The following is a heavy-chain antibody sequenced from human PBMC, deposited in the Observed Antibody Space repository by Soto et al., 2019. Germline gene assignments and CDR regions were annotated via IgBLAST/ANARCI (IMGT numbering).Heavy chain of an antibody. J-gene: IGHJ4*02. D-gene: IGHD1-26*01. V-gene: IGHV1-69*12. Sequence: VQVVQSGAEVKSPGSSVKISCNPSGGSLSNYALSWVRQAPGQGLEWMGGIIPVSGTTKYAQKFEGRLMMTADESTTTAYMELSGLRYEDTAIYYCARGGRWDSLSSASATFDYWGQGTLVTVSS. CDR2: IIPVSGTT. CDR3: ARGGRWDSLSSASATFDY. CDR1: GGSLSNYA.